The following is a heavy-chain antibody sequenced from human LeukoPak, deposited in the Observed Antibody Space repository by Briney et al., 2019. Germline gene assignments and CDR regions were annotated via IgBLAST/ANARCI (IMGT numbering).Heavy chain of an antibody. V-gene: IGHV3-21*01. CDR3: ARDHPFAEPPGMDV. CDR1: GFTFSSYS. CDR2: ISSSSSYI. J-gene: IGHJ6*02. Sequence: PGGSLRLSCAASGFTFSSYSMDWVRQAPGKGLEWVSSISSSSSYIYYADSVKGRFTISRDNAKNSLYLQMNSLRAEDTAVYYCARDHPFAEPPGMDVWGQGTTVTVSS. D-gene: IGHD2/OR15-2a*01.